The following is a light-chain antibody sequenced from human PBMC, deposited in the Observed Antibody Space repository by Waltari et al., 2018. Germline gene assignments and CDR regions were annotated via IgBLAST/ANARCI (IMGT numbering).Light chain of an antibody. Sequence: DIQMTQSPSTLSASVGDRVTITCRASQSITHWLAWYQQNPGKAPKLLIYKASNLESGVPSRFSGSGSGTEFTLTISSLQPDDFATYYCQQYDNYWTFGQGTKVEIK. CDR1: QSITHW. V-gene: IGKV1-5*03. CDR3: QQYDNYWT. CDR2: KAS. J-gene: IGKJ1*01.